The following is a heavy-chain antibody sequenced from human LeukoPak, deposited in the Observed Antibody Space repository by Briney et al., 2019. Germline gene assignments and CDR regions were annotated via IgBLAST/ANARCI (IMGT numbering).Heavy chain of an antibody. J-gene: IGHJ2*01. Sequence: GGALRLTCAASGFTFRSYGMHWVRQAPGKGLEWVAVIWYDGSNKYYADSVKGRFTISRDNSKNTLDLQMNSLRAEDTAVYYCVRDRYGAQSRWYFDLWGRGTLVTVSS. CDR3: VRDRYGAQSRWYFDL. V-gene: IGHV3-33*01. CDR2: IWYDGSNK. CDR1: GFTFRSYG. D-gene: IGHD4-17*01.